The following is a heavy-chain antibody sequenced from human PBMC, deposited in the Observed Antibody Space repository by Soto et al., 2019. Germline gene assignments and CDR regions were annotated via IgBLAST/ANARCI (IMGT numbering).Heavy chain of an antibody. Sequence: QVQLQESGPGLVKPSETLSLTCTVSGGSISSYYWSWIRQPAGKGLEWIGRIYTSGSTNYNPSLKSRVTMSVDTSKNQFSLKLSSVTAADTAVYYCARGPLISLPPPGYYYYGMDVWGQGTTVTVSS. V-gene: IGHV4-4*07. CDR3: ARGPLISLPPPGYYYYGMDV. D-gene: IGHD2-8*01. J-gene: IGHJ6*02. CDR1: GGSISSYY. CDR2: IYTSGST.